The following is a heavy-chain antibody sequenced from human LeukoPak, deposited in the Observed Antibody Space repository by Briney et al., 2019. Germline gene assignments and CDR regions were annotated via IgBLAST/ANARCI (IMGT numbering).Heavy chain of an antibody. J-gene: IGHJ4*02. CDR2: IYYSGST. CDR3: ASDYYGSGNYYRLDY. D-gene: IGHD3-10*01. V-gene: IGHV4-39*01. CDR1: GGSISSSSYY. Sequence: SETLSLTCTVSGGSISSSSYYWGWIRQPPGKGLEWIGSIYYSGSTYYNPSLKSRVTISVDTSKNQFSLKLSSVTAADTAVYYCASDYYGSGNYYRLDYWGQGTLVTASS.